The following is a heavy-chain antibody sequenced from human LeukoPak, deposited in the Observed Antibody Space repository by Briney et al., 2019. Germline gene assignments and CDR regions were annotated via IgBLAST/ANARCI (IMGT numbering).Heavy chain of an antibody. CDR2: ISSSGSTI. CDR1: GFTFSSYE. V-gene: IGHV3-48*03. D-gene: IGHD3-22*01. J-gene: IGHJ4*02. CDR3: ARGGSGYYQVDY. Sequence: GGSLRLSCAASGFTFSSYEMNWVRQAPGKGLEGVSYISSSGSTIYYADSVKGRFTISRDNAKNSLFLQMSSLRAEDTAVYYCARGGSGYYQVDYRGQGTLVTVSS.